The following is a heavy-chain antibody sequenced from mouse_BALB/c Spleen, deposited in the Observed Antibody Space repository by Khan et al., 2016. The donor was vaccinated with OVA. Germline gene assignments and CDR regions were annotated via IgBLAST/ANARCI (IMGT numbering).Heavy chain of an antibody. J-gene: IGHJ3*01. Sequence: IQLVQSGPELVKPGASVKMSCKASGYTFTSYVMHWVKQKPGLGLEWIGYIYPFNDDTKYNEKFKGKATLTSDKSSSTAYMELSSLTSEDSAVYYCAPVGVYYWSFAYWGQGTLVTVSA. CDR3: APVGVYYWSFAY. CDR2: IYPFNDDT. D-gene: IGHD1-1*01. CDR1: GYTFTSYV. V-gene: IGHV1S136*01.